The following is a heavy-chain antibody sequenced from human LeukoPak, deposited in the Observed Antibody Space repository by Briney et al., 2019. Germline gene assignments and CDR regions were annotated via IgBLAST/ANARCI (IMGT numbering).Heavy chain of an antibody. J-gene: IGHJ4*02. Sequence: GGSLRLSCAAYGFTYDDSAMYLLRQAPGKGLEWVSLISGDGGATHYADSVKGRFTISRDNSNNSLYLQMNSLRTEDTAFYYCGIDMAYSRGWYVIDDWGLGTLVTVSS. D-gene: IGHD6-19*01. CDR3: GIDMAYSRGWYVIDD. CDR1: GFTYDDSA. CDR2: ISGDGGAT. V-gene: IGHV3-43*02.